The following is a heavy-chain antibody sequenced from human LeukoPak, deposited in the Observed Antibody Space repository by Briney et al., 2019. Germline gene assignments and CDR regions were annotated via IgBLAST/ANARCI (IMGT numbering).Heavy chain of an antibody. CDR1: GGSISSYY. CDR2: IYYSGST. D-gene: IGHD3-10*01. Sequence: PSETLSLTRTVSGGSISSYYWSWIRQPPGKGLEWIGYIYYSGSTNYNPSLKSRVTISVDTSKNQFSLKLSSVTAAVTAVYYCARGGAYYYGSGGYYYYGMDVWGKGTTVTVSS. V-gene: IGHV4-59*01. CDR3: ARGGAYYYGSGGYYYYGMDV. J-gene: IGHJ6*04.